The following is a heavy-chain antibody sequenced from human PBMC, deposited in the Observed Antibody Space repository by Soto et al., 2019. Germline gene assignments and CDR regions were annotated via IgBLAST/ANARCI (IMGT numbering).Heavy chain of an antibody. J-gene: IGHJ6*02. Sequence: GGSLRLSCAASGFTFSSYAMSWVRQAPGKGLELVSAISGSGGSTYYADSVKGRFTISRDNSKNTLYLQMNSLRAEDTAVYYCAKAYRWELQNQGYYYYGMDVWGQGTTVTVSS. CDR2: ISGSGGST. V-gene: IGHV3-23*01. CDR1: GFTFSSYA. D-gene: IGHD1-26*01. CDR3: AKAYRWELQNQGYYYYGMDV.